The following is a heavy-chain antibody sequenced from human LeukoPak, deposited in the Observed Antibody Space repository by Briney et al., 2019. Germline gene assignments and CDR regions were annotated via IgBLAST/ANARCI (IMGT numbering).Heavy chain of an antibody. Sequence: SETLSLTCAVYGGSFSGYYWSWIRQPPGKGLEWIGEINHSGSTNYNPSLKSRVTISVDTSKNQFSLKLSSVTAADTAVYYCARASSYYYDSSGYSYYYYYGMDVWGQGTTVTVSS. J-gene: IGHJ6*02. CDR3: ARASSYYYDSSGYSYYYYYGMDV. CDR2: INHSGST. CDR1: GGSFSGYY. V-gene: IGHV4-34*01. D-gene: IGHD3-22*01.